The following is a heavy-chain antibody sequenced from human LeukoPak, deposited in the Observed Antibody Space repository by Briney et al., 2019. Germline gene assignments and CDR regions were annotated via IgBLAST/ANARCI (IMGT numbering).Heavy chain of an antibody. V-gene: IGHV4-4*09. J-gene: IGHJ4*02. D-gene: IGHD6-13*01. CDR3: ARLSHPNSSSWYFDY. Sequence: SETLSLTCTVSGGSISSYYWSWIRQPPGKGLEWIGYIYTSGSTNYNPSLKSRVTISVDTSKNQFSLKLSSVTAADTAVYYCARLSHPNSSSWYFDYWGQGTLVTVSS. CDR1: GGSISSYY. CDR2: IYTSGST.